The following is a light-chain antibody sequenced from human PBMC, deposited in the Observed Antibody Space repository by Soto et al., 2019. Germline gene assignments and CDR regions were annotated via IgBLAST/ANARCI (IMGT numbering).Light chain of an antibody. Sequence: QSVLTQPPSAPGTRGQRVTISWSGSSSNIESNTVTWYQQLPGTAPKLVIYSNYDRPSGVPDRFSGSTSGTSASLVIRGLQSEDEADYYCAAWDDILNGYVFGDGTKVTVL. CDR1: SSNIESNT. V-gene: IGLV1-44*01. J-gene: IGLJ1*01. CDR2: SNY. CDR3: AAWDDILNGYV.